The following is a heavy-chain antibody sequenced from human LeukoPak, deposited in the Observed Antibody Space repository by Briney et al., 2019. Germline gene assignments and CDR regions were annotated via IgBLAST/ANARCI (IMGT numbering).Heavy chain of an antibody. D-gene: IGHD2-21*02. J-gene: IGHJ4*01. CDR1: GFDFSDAW. CDR2: IKRKTHGGTT. Sequence: PGGSLRLSCATSGFDFSDAWMSWVRLAPGKGLEWVGRIKRKTHGGTTQYGAPVKGRFAISRDDSKNTLYLQMNSLTTEDTGVYFCTTEVVVTSYFDFWGHGALVTVSS. V-gene: IGHV3-15*05. CDR3: TTEVVVTSYFDF.